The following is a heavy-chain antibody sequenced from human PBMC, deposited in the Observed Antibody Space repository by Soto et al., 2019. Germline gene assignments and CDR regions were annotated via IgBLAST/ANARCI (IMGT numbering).Heavy chain of an antibody. D-gene: IGHD3-22*01. J-gene: IGHJ4*02. CDR2: ISYDGSNK. V-gene: IGHV3-30-3*01. CDR1: GFTFSSYA. Sequence: GGSLRLSCAASGFTFSSYAMHWVRQAPGKRLEWVAVISYDGSNKYYADSVKGRFTISRDNSKNTLYLQMNSLRAEDTAVYYCARDRAIVVVITTPGDFDFWGQGTLDTVSS. CDR3: ARDRAIVVVITTPGDFDF.